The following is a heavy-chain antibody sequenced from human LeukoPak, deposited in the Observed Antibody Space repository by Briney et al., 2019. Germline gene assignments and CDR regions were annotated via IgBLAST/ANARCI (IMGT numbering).Heavy chain of an antibody. V-gene: IGHV4-59*01. Sequence: SETLSLTCTVSGGSISSYYWSWIRQPPGKGLEWIGYIYCSGSTNYNPSLKSRVTISVDTSKHQFSLKLSSVTAADTAVCYCARVVSYYGSSGYHYYFDYWGQGTLVTVSS. CDR3: ARVVSYYGSSGYHYYFDY. CDR2: IYCSGST. D-gene: IGHD3-22*01. CDR1: GGSISSYY. J-gene: IGHJ4*02.